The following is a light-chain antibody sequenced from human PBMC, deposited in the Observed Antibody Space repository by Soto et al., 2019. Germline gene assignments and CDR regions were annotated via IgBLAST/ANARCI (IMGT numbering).Light chain of an antibody. CDR3: QQYNNSPRT. CDR1: QSIRST. Sequence: ETLITQSPATLSVSPGERVTLSWRASQSIRSTLAWFQQRPGQAPRILIYDASKRDTGIPARFSGSGSGTECTLTISRLQSEDFSVYYCQQYNNSPRTFGQGTKVDIK. V-gene: IGKV3-15*01. CDR2: DAS. J-gene: IGKJ1*01.